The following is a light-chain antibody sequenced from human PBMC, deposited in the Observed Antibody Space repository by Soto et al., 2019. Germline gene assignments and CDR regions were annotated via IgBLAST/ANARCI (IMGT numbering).Light chain of an antibody. V-gene: IGKV3-15*01. Sequence: EIVMTQSPATLSVSPGERATLSCRASQSVGSNLAWYQQKPGQAPRLLMYGASTRATGVPARFSGSGSGAEFPLTLSSLQSEDFAVYYCQQYNNRPPRTFGQGTKVEIE. J-gene: IGKJ1*01. CDR1: QSVGSN. CDR3: QQYNNRPPRT. CDR2: GAS.